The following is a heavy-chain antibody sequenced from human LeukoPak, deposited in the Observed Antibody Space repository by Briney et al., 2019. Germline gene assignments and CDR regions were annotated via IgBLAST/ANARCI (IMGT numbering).Heavy chain of an antibody. V-gene: IGHV4-59*01. D-gene: IGHD3-9*01. CDR2: IYYSGTT. CDR3: ARDILTGYYSGWFDP. CDR1: GCSLSSYY. Sequence: SGTLSLTCTVSGCSLSSYYWSWIRQPPARGLEWMGYIYYSGTTNYNPSLKSRVTISVDTTKYQLSLKLSSVTAADTAVYYCARDILTGYYSGWFDPWGQGTLVTVSS. J-gene: IGHJ5*02.